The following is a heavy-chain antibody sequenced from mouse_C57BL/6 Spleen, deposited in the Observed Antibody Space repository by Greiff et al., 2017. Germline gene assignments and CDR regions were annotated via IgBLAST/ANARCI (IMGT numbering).Heavy chain of an antibody. J-gene: IGHJ2*01. CDR1: GYTFTSYW. Sequence: QVQLQQPGAELVKPGASVKLSCKASGYTFTSYWMQWVKQGPGQGLEWIGEIDPSDSYTNYNQKFKGKATLTVDTSSSTAYMQLSSLTSEDSAVYYCASYDGYYYFDYWGQGTTLTVSS. D-gene: IGHD2-3*01. CDR3: ASYDGYYYFDY. CDR2: IDPSDSYT. V-gene: IGHV1-50*01.